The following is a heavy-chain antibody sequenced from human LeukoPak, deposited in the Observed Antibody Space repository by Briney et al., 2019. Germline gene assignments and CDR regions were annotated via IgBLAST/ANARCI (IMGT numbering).Heavy chain of an antibody. CDR1: GGSFSGYY. J-gene: IGHJ4*02. CDR3: AISIAALRSDY. D-gene: IGHD6-6*01. V-gene: IGHV4-34*01. CDR2: INHSGST. Sequence: SETLSLTCAVYGGSFSGYYWSWMRQPPGKGLEWIGEINHSGSTNHNPSLKSRVTISVDTSKNQFSLKLSSVTAADTAVYYCAISIAALRSDYWGQGTLVTVSS.